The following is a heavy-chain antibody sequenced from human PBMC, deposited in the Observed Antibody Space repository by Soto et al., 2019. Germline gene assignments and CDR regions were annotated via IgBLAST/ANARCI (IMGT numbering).Heavy chain of an antibody. CDR1: GFTFSSYG. J-gene: IGHJ6*02. Sequence: PGGSLRLSCAASGFTFSSYGMHWVRQAPGNGLEWVAVISYDGSNKYYADSVKGRFTISRDNSKNTLYLQMNSLRAEDTAVYYWAKDRSRSSWSYYYYYYGMDVWGQGTTVTVSS. CDR2: ISYDGSNK. CDR3: AKDRSRSSWSYYYYYYGMDV. V-gene: IGHV3-30*18. D-gene: IGHD6-13*01.